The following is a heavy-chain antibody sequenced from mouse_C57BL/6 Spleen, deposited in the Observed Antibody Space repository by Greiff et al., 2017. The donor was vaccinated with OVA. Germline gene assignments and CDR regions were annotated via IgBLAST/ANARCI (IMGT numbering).Heavy chain of an antibody. CDR2: INPNNGGT. V-gene: IGHV1-26*01. D-gene: IGHD1-1*01. J-gene: IGHJ1*03. CDR3: ARGDDGLWYFDV. Sequence: VQLQQSGPELVKPGASVKISCKASGYTFTDYYMNWVKQSHGKSLEWIGDINPNNGGTSYNQKFKGKATLTVDKSSSTAYMELRSLTSEDSAVYYCARGDDGLWYFDVWGTGTTVTVSS. CDR1: GYTFTDYY.